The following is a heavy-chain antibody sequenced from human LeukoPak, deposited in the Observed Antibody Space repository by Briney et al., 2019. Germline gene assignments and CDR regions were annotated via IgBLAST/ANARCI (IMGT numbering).Heavy chain of an antibody. CDR1: GFTFSSYW. D-gene: IGHD2-2*02. V-gene: IGHV3-7*01. J-gene: IGHJ6*02. Sequence: GGSLRLSCAASGFTFSSYWMNWVRQAPGKGLEWVANIKQDGSEKYYVDSVKGRFTISRDNAKNSLYLQMNSLRAEDTAVYYCARDRAVPAAISGGMDVWGQGTTVTVSS. CDR3: ARDRAVPAAISGGMDV. CDR2: IKQDGSEK.